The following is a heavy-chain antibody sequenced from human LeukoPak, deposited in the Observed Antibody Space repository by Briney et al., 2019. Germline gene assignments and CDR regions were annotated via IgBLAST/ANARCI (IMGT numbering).Heavy chain of an antibody. V-gene: IGHV1-69*05. CDR2: IIPIFGTA. Sequence: SVKVSCKASGGTFSSYAISWLRQAPGQGLEWMGGIIPIFGTANYAQKFQGRVTITTDESTSTAYMELSSLRSEDTAVYYCARGHGITGTTDYWGQGTLVTVSS. CDR3: ARGHGITGTTDY. J-gene: IGHJ4*02. D-gene: IGHD1-7*01. CDR1: GGTFSSYA.